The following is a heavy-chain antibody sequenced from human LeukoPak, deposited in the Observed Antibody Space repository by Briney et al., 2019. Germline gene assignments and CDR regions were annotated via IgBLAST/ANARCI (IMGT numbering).Heavy chain of an antibody. CDR1: EFSFTNYW. CDR3: ARALFQVPYYFDF. D-gene: IGHD2-2*01. J-gene: IGHJ4*02. CDR2: INTDGSTT. Sequence: GGSLRLSCEASEFSFTNYWMYWVRQAPGKVLAWVSAINTDGSTTTYADSVKGRFTISRDNARNTLYLQMNSLRAEDTAVYYCARALFQVPYYFDFWGQGTLVTVSS. V-gene: IGHV3-74*01.